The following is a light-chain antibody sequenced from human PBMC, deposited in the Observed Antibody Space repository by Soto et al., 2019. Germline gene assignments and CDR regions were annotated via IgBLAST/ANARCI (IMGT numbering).Light chain of an antibody. Sequence: EIVLTQSPGTLSLSPGERATLSCRASQSVPKDHLAWYQHKPGQAPRLLIHDASSRATGIPDRFSGSGSGTDFTLTISRLEPEDFAVYYCQQCSISPLTFGGGTKVEIK. J-gene: IGKJ4*01. V-gene: IGKV3-20*01. CDR1: QSVPKDH. CDR3: QQCSISPLT. CDR2: DAS.